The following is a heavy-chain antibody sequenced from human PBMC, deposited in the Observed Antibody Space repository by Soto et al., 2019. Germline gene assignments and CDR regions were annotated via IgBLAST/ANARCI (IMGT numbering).Heavy chain of an antibody. Sequence: GGSLRLSCAASGFTFSSYWMSWVRQAPGKGLEWVANIKQDGSEKYYVDSVKGRLTISRDNAKNSLYLQMNSLRAEDTAVYYCARDMVGHCTNGVCYTFGYYYGMDVWGQGTTVTVSS. J-gene: IGHJ6*02. V-gene: IGHV3-7*01. CDR2: IKQDGSEK. D-gene: IGHD2-8*01. CDR3: ARDMVGHCTNGVCYTFGYYYGMDV. CDR1: GFTFSSYW.